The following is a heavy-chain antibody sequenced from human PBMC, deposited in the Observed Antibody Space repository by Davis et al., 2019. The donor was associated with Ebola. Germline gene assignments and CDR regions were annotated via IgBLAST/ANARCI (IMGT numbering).Heavy chain of an antibody. Sequence: AGSLTLSCAASGFTFSGSAMHWVRQASGKGLQWVGRIRSKANSYATAYAASVKGRFTISRDDSKNTAYLQMNSLKTEDTAVYYCTRNTAAGDYWGQGTLVTVSS. CDR3: TRNTAAGDY. V-gene: IGHV3-73*01. J-gene: IGHJ4*02. D-gene: IGHD6-13*01. CDR1: GFTFSGSA. CDR2: IRSKANSYAT.